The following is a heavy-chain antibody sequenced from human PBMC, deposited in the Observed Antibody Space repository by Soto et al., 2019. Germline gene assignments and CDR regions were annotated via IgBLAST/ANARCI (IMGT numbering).Heavy chain of an antibody. Sequence: EVQLLESGGGLVQPGGSLRLSCVASGFTFSSYAMNWVRQAPGKGLEWVSAMSGGSGGSTHNADSVRGRLTISRDNSKNTLDLQMNSLRAEDTAVYFCARGFGIAAPYAMDVWGQGTTVTVSS. J-gene: IGHJ6*02. D-gene: IGHD6-13*01. CDR2: MSGGSGGST. V-gene: IGHV3-23*01. CDR1: GFTFSSYA. CDR3: ARGFGIAAPYAMDV.